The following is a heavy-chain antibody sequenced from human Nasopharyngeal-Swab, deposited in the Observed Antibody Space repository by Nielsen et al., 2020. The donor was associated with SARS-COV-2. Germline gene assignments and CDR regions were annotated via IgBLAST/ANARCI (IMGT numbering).Heavy chain of an antibody. V-gene: IGHV4-30-4*01. CDR2: IYYSRST. CDR3: ARDDVYCSSTSCYRAPLNY. D-gene: IGHD2-2*01. Sequence: WTRQPPGKGLEWIGYIYYSRSTYYNPSLKSRVTISVDTSKNQFSLKLSSVTAADTAVYYCARDDVYCSSTSCYRAPLNYWGQGTLVTVSS. J-gene: IGHJ4*02.